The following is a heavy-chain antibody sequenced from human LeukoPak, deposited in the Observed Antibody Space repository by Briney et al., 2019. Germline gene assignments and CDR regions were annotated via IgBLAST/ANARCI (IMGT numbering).Heavy chain of an antibody. CDR2: ISGSGGST. CDR1: GFTFSSYA. J-gene: IGHJ4*02. V-gene: IGHV3-23*01. D-gene: IGHD6-19*01. Sequence: GGSLRLSCAASGFTFSSYAMSWVRQAPGKGLEWVSAISGSGGSTYYADSVKGQFTISRDNSKNTLYLQMNSLRAEDTAVYYCAVGGGSGWFPFDYWGQGTLVTVSS. CDR3: AVGGGSGWFPFDY.